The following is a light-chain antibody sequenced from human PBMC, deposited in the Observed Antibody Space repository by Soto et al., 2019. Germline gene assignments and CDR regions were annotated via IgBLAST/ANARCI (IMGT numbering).Light chain of an antibody. Sequence: QSALTQPASVSGSPGQSITISCTGTSSDVGTYNLVSWHQHHLGKAPKLIIYEGSKRPSGVSNRFSGSKSGNTASLTISGLQAEDEADYYCCSFAVGSTLVFGGGTKVTVL. J-gene: IGLJ2*01. CDR2: EGS. CDR3: CSFAVGSTLV. V-gene: IGLV2-23*01. CDR1: SSDVGTYNL.